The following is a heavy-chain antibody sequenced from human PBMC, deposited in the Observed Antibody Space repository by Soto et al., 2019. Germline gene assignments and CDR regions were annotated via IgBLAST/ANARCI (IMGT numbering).Heavy chain of an antibody. CDR3: ARGRYCLTGRCFPNWFDS. D-gene: IGHD7-27*01. CDR2: IYRSATT. Sequence: QVQLLESGPGLVKPSQTLSLTCSVSGDSISNLDYFWAWIRQPPGLALECIGYIYRSATTYYNPSFESRVAISADTSMSQFSRNVTAVTAADTAVYFCARGRYCLTGRCFPNWFDSWGQGALVTVSS. J-gene: IGHJ5*01. V-gene: IGHV4-30-4*01. CDR1: GDSISNLDYF.